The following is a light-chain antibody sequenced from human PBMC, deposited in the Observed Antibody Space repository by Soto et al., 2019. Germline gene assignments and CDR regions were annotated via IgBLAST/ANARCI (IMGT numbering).Light chain of an antibody. CDR2: AAS. CDR1: QSVSSN. Sequence: EIVLTQSPGTLSLSPGERATLSCRASQSVSSNLAWYQQKPGQAPRLLIYAASTRATGIPARFSGSGSGTEFTLTISSLQSEDFAVYYCQQYNIWWAFGQGTKVDI. V-gene: IGKV3-15*01. J-gene: IGKJ1*01. CDR3: QQYNIWWA.